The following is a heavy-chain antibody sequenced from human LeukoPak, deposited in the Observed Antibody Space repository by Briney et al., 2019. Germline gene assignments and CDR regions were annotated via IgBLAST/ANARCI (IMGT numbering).Heavy chain of an antibody. D-gene: IGHD1-1*01. CDR2: INYDGGQT. CDR1: EFTFSTYW. CDR3: ARSSGIGTTDY. V-gene: IGHV3-7*03. J-gene: IGHJ4*02. Sequence: PGGSLRLSCAASEFTFSTYWMSWVRQAPGKGLEWVANINYDGGQTYYVDSVRGRFTISRDNAKNSLYLQMNSLRVEDTAVYYRARSSGIGTTDYWGQGTLVIVSS.